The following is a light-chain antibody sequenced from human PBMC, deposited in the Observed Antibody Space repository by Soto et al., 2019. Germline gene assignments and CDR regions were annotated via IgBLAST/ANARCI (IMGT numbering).Light chain of an antibody. CDR1: QSVSNSY. J-gene: IGKJ4*01. V-gene: IGKV3-20*01. CDR2: RSS. Sequence: EIVLTQSPGTLPLSPGERATLSCRASQSVSNSYFAWYQQKPGQAPRLLIYRSSSRATGIPDRFSGSGSETDFTLTISGLEPEDFAVYYCQQYDNSRGLTFGGGTQVEIK. CDR3: QQYDNSRGLT.